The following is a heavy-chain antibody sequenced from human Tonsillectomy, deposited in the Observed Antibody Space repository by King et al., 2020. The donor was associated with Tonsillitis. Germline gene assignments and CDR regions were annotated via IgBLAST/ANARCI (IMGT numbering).Heavy chain of an antibody. CDR2: ISWNSGTI. D-gene: IGHD2-15*01. V-gene: IGHV3-9*01. CDR1: GFTFDDYA. J-gene: IGHJ4*02. CDR3: AKGYCSGGSCYSDY. Sequence: VQLVESGGGLVQPGRSLRLSCAASGFTFDDYAMYWVRQAPGKGLEWVSGISWNSGTIDYTASVKGRFTISRDNANNSLYLQMNSLRTEDKALYYCAKGYCSGGSCYSDYWGQGTLVTVSS.